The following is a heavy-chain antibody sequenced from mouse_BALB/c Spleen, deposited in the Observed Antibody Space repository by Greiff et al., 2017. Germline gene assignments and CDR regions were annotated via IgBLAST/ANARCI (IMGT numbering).Heavy chain of an antibody. V-gene: IGHV3-8*02. Sequence: EGKLMESGPSLVKPSQTLSLTCSVTGDSITSGYWNWIRKFPGNKLEYMGYISYSGSTYYNPSLKSRISITRDTSKNQYYLQLNSVTTEDTATYYCARWGTGSAWFAYWGQGTLVTVSA. J-gene: IGHJ3*01. CDR1: GDSITSGY. CDR2: ISYSGST. CDR3: ARWGTGSAWFAY. D-gene: IGHD4-1*01.